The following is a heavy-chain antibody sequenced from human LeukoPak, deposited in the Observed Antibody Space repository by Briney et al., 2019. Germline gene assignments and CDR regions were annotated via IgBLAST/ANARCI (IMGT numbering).Heavy chain of an antibody. V-gene: IGHV1-69*13. D-gene: IGHD5-12*01. Sequence: GASVKVSCKASGGTFSSYAISWVRQAPGQGLEWMGGIIPIFGTANYAQKFQGRVTITADESTSTAYMELSSLRSEDTAVYYCAREYGGPTEDYFDYWGQGTLVTVSS. CDR2: IIPIFGTA. J-gene: IGHJ4*02. CDR1: GGTFSSYA. CDR3: AREYGGPTEDYFDY.